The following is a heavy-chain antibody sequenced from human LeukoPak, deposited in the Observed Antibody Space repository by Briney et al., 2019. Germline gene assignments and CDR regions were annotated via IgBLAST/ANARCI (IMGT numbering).Heavy chain of an antibody. Sequence: GGSLRLSCAASGFTFSSYAMHWVRQAPGKGLEWVAVISYDGSNKYYADSVKGRFTISRDNSKNTLYLQMNSLRAEDTAVYYCAKWRIAVAGAEDYWGQGTLVTVSS. V-gene: IGHV3-30-3*02. CDR1: GFTFSSYA. CDR3: AKWRIAVAGAEDY. J-gene: IGHJ4*02. CDR2: ISYDGSNK. D-gene: IGHD6-19*01.